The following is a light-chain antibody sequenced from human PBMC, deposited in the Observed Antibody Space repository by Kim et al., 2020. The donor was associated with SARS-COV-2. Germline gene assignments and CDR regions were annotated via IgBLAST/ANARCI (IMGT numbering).Light chain of an antibody. CDR1: QDISSW. J-gene: IGKJ4*01. CDR2: AAS. V-gene: IGKV1-12*01. CDR3: QQSNTFPLT. Sequence: ASVEDRATISCRARQDISSWLAWYQQQPGKAPKLLIYAASTLQGGVPPRFSGSGSGTDFTLTISSLQPEDFATYYCQQSNTFPLTFGGGTKVDIK.